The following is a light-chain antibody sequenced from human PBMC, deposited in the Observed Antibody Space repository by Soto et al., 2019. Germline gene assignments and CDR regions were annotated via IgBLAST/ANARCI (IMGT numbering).Light chain of an antibody. Sequence: DIQMTQSPSSLSASVGDRVTITCRASQSISGYLNWYQQTPGKAPKLLIYVASSLQSGVPSRFSGRGSRTEFTLTISSLQAEDSAVYYCQQYQDWPRTFGQGTKVDI. V-gene: IGKV1-39*01. CDR2: VAS. CDR1: QSISGY. J-gene: IGKJ1*01. CDR3: QQYQDWPRT.